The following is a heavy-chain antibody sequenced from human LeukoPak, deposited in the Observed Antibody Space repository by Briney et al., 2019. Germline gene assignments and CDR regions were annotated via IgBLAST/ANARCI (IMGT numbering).Heavy chain of an antibody. V-gene: IGHV1-46*01. CDR1: GYTFTSYG. J-gene: IGHJ5*02. Sequence: GASVKVSCKASGYTFTSYGISWVRQAPGQGLEWMGIINPSGASTTYAQKFQGRVTMTRDTSTSTVYMELSSLRSEDTAVYYCARARRAIAAAATRFDPWGQGTLVTVSS. CDR3: ARARRAIAAAATRFDP. D-gene: IGHD6-13*01. CDR2: INPSGAST.